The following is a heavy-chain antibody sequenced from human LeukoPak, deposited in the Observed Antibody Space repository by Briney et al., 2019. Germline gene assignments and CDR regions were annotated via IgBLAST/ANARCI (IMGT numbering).Heavy chain of an antibody. V-gene: IGHV3-23*01. CDR2: ISGSGGST. CDR1: GFTFSSYS. J-gene: IGHJ4*02. D-gene: IGHD6-19*01. Sequence: PEGSLRLSCAASGFTFSSYSMNWVRQAPGKGLEWVSAISGSGGSTYYADSVKGRFTISRDNSKNTLYLQMNSLRAEDTAVYYCAKVGVAGNFDYWGQGTLVTVSS. CDR3: AKVGVAGNFDY.